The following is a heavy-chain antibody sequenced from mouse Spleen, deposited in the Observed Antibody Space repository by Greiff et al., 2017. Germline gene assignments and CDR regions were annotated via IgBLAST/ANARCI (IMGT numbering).Heavy chain of an antibody. CDR1: GFSFNTYA. CDR2: IRSKSNNYAT. CDR3: VRHGEEYSSGYAMDY. Sequence: GGGLVQPKGSLKLSCAASGFSFNTYAMNWVRQAPGKGLEWVARIRSKSNNYATYYADSVKDRFTISRDDSESMLYLQMNNLKTEDTAMYYCVRHGEEYSSGYAMDYWGQGTSVTVSS. J-gene: IGHJ4*01. D-gene: IGHD3-1*01. V-gene: IGHV10-1*01.